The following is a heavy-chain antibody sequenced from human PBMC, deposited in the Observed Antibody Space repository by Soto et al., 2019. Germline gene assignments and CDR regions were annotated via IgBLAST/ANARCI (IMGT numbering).Heavy chain of an antibody. CDR1: GGSVRAPDW. Sequence: TLSLTCTLSGGSVRAPDWWNWVRQSPDKGLEWIAEVHISGHSNYNPSHRSRVSVSIDSSKDQFYLNLNSVTAADTAIYYCARVRQGCSANNCYFDPWGQGTQVTVSS. CDR2: VHISGHS. J-gene: IGHJ5*01. CDR3: ARVRQGCSANNCYFDP. V-gene: IGHV4-4*02. D-gene: IGHD1-1*01.